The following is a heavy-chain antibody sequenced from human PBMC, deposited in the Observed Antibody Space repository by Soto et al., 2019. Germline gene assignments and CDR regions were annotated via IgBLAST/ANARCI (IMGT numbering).Heavy chain of an antibody. D-gene: IGHD3-10*01. CDR2: IIPILGIA. CDR3: ARVEVRGVMPVDY. Sequence: SVKVSCKSPGGTFSSYTISWVRQAPGQGLEWMGRIIPILGIANYAQKFQGRVTITADKSTSTAYMELSSLRSEDTAVYYCARVEVRGVMPVDYWGQGTLVTVSS. J-gene: IGHJ4*02. V-gene: IGHV1-69*02. CDR1: GGTFSSYT.